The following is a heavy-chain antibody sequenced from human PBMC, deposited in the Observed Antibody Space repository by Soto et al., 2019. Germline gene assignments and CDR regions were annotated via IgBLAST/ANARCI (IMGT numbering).Heavy chain of an antibody. CDR3: AKDIVATPYHDPTCFDY. D-gene: IGHD5-12*01. CDR1: GFTFSSYA. V-gene: IGHV3-23*01. CDR2: ISGSGGST. J-gene: IGHJ4*02. Sequence: GGSLRLSCAASGFTFSSYAMSWVRQAPGKGLEWVSAISGSGGSTYYADSVKGRFTISRDNSKNTLYLQMNSLRAEDTAVYYCAKDIVATPYHDPTCFDYWGQGTLVTVSS.